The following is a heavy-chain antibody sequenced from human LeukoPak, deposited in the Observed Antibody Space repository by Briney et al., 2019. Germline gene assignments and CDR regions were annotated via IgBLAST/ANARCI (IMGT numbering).Heavy chain of an antibody. J-gene: IGHJ5*02. V-gene: IGHV4-59*01. CDR3: ARVRPWFDP. Sequence: PSETLSFTCTVSGGSISSYYWSWIRQPPGKGLEWIGYIYYSGSTNYNPSLKSRVTISVDTSKNQFSLKLSSVTAADTAVYYCARVRPWFDPWGQGTLVTVSS. CDR2: IYYSGST. CDR1: GGSISSYY. D-gene: IGHD6-6*01.